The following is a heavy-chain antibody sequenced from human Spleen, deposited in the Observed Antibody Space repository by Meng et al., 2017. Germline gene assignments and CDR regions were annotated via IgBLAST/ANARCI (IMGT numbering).Heavy chain of an antibody. Sequence: GESLKISCAASGFTVSHNYMSWVRQAPGKGLEWVSVIYSGGNTYYADSVKGRFTISRDNSKNTVFLQINSLRAEDTAVYYCAKGGGYSYGYIHYWGQGTLVTVSS. J-gene: IGHJ4*02. CDR2: IYSGGNT. CDR3: AKGGGYSYGYIHY. D-gene: IGHD5-18*01. V-gene: IGHV3-66*02. CDR1: GFTVSHNY.